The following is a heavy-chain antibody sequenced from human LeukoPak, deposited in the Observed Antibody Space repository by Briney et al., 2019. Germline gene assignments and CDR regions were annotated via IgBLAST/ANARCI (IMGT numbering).Heavy chain of an antibody. D-gene: IGHD3-9*01. CDR3: ARLRYDILTGYPNFDY. CDR2: INHSGST. Sequence: SETLSLTCAVYGGSFSGYYWSWIRQPPGMGLEWIGEINHSGSTNYNPSLKSRVTISVDTSKNQFSLKLSSVTAADTAVYYCARLRYDILTGYPNFDYWGQGTLVTVSS. J-gene: IGHJ4*02. CDR1: GGSFSGYY. V-gene: IGHV4-34*01.